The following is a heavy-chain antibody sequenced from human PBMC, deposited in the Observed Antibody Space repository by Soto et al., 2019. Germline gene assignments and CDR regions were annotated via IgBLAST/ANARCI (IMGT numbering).Heavy chain of an antibody. D-gene: IGHD6-19*01. CDR1: GFTFSSYG. V-gene: IGHV3-30*18. J-gene: IGHJ3*02. CDR2: ISYDGSNK. CDR3: AKKPRPGKSVPYSSAPPGAFDI. Sequence: QVQLVESGGGVVQPGRSLRLSCAASGFTFSSYGMHWVRQAPGKGLEWVAVISYDGSNKYYADSVKGRFTISRDNSKNTLYLQMNSLRAEDTAVYYCAKKPRPGKSVPYSSAPPGAFDIWGQGTMVTVSS.